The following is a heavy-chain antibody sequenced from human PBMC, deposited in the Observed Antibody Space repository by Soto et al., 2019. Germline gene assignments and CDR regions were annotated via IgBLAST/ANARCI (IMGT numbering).Heavy chain of an antibody. CDR2: IYYSGST. J-gene: IGHJ4*02. CDR1: GGSISSSSYY. CDR3: ASHTVHYDYIWGSSDY. Sequence: SETLSLTCTVSGGSISSSSYYWGWIRQAPGKGLEWIGSIYYSGSTYYNPSLKSRVTISVDTSKNQFSLKLSSVTAADTAVYYCASHTVHYDYIWGSSDYWGQGTLVTVSS. V-gene: IGHV4-39*01. D-gene: IGHD3-16*01.